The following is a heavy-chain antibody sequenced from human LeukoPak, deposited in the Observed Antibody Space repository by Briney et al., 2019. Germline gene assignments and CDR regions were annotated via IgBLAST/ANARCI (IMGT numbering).Heavy chain of an antibody. CDR3: ARAVLRDYYDSSGYFDY. CDR2: IIPIFGTA. D-gene: IGHD3-22*01. J-gene: IGHJ4*02. Sequence: GASVKVSCKASGYTFTGYYMHWVRQAPGQGLEWMGGIIPIFGTANYAQKFQGRVTITADKSTSTAYMELSSLRSEDTAVYYCARAVLRDYYDSSGYFDYWGQGTLVTVSS. V-gene: IGHV1-69*06. CDR1: GYTFTGYY.